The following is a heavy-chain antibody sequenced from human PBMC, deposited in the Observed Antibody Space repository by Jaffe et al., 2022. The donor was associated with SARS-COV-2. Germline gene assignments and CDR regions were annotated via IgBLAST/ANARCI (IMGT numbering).Heavy chain of an antibody. J-gene: IGHJ3*02. D-gene: IGHD3-22*01. CDR1: GGSISSSSYY. V-gene: IGHV4-39*01. CDR3: ARHLKGITMIVVVTPSVGAFDI. Sequence: QLQLQESGPGLVKPSETLSLTCTVSGGSISSSSYYWGWIRQPPGKGLEWIGSIYYSGSTYYNPSLKSRVTISVDTSKNHFSLKLTSVTAADTAVYYCARHLKGITMIVVVTPSVGAFDIWGQGTMVTVSS. CDR2: IYYSGST.